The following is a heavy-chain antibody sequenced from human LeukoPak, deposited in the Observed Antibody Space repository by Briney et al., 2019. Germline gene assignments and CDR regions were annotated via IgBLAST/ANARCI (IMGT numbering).Heavy chain of an antibody. CDR2: IKQDGSEK. CDR3: ARDRGGSYSSVDY. D-gene: IGHD1-26*01. V-gene: IGHV3-7*03. J-gene: IGHJ4*02. CDR1: GFTFSSYW. Sequence: GGSLRLSCAASGFTFSSYWMSWVRQAPGKGLEWVANIKQDGSEKYYVDSVKGRFTISRDNAKNSLYLQMNSLRAEDTAVYYCARDRGGSYSSVDYWGQGTLVTVSS.